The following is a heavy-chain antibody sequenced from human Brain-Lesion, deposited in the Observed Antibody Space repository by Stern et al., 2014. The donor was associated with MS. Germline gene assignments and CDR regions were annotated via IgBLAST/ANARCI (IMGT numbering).Heavy chain of an antibody. CDR3: AGEEDIRYCSGGSCTGNWFDP. CDR1: GGSVSSTSYA. V-gene: IGHV4-39*01. Sequence: VQLVESGPGLVKPSETLSLTCTVAGGSVSSTSYAWAWIRQPPGKGLEWIGTIYYSGNTYYSPSLKSRLTISLDTAKNQFSPQLRSGTAADTAVYYCAGEEDIRYCSGGSCTGNWFDPWGQGTLVTVSS. J-gene: IGHJ5*02. CDR2: IYYSGNT. D-gene: IGHD2-15*01.